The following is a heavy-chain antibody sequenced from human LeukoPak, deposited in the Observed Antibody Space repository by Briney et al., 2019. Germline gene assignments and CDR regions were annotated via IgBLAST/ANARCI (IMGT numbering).Heavy chain of an antibody. CDR1: GLTFSRYA. V-gene: IGHV3-23*01. CDR3: AKGSDFDY. D-gene: IGHD1-26*01. CDR2: ISGNGGGT. J-gene: IGHJ4*02. Sequence: PGGSLRLSCAASGLTFSRYAMSWVRQAPPKPLEWVSGISGNGGGTYYSDSVKGRFTISRDNAKNSLYLQINSLRAEDTAVYYCAKGSDFDYWGQGTLVTVSS.